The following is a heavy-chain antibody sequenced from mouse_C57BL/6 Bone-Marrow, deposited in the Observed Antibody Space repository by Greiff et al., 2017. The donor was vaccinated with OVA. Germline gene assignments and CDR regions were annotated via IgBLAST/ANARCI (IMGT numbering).Heavy chain of an antibody. CDR2: IYPGGGYT. CDR1: GYTFTNYW. J-gene: IGHJ4*01. Sequence: VKLMESGAELVRPGTSVKMSCKASGYTFTNYWIGWAKQRPGHGLEWIGDIYPGGGYTNYNEKFKGKATLTADKSSSTAYMQFSSLTSEDSAIYYCARHGYYAMDYWGQGTSVTVSS. V-gene: IGHV1-63*01. CDR3: ARHGYYAMDY.